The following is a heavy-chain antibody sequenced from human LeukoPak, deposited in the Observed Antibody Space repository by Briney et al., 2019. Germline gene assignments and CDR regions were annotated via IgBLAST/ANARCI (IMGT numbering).Heavy chain of an antibody. D-gene: IGHD6-19*01. CDR2: FDPEDGEA. CDR3: ATHYSSGWYYFDY. Sequence: ASVKVSCKVSGYTLTELSMHWVRQAPGKGLEWMGGFDPEDGEAIYAQKFQGRVTMTEDTSTDTAYMELSSLRSEDTAVYYCATHYSSGWYYFDYWGQGTLVTVSS. V-gene: IGHV1-24*01. CDR1: GYTLTELS. J-gene: IGHJ4*02.